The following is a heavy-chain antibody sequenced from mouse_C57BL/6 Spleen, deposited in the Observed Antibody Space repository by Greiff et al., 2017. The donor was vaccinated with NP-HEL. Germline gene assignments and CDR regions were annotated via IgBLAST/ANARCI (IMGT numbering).Heavy chain of an antibody. V-gene: IGHV5-4*03. CDR1: GFTFSSYA. CDR3: ARAYGTHAMDY. J-gene: IGHJ4*01. Sequence: EVKLVESGGGLVKPGGSLKLSCAASGFTFSSYAMSWVRQTPEKRLEWVATISDGGSYTYYPDNVKGRFTISRDNAKNNLYLQMSHLKSEDTAMYYCARAYGTHAMDYWGQGTSVTVSS. CDR2: ISDGGSYT. D-gene: IGHD2-1*01.